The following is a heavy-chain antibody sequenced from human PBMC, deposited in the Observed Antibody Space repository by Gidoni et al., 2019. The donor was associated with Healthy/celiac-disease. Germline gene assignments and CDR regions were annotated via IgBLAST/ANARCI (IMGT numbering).Heavy chain of an antibody. Sequence: EVQLLESGGGLVQPRGSLRVSCEASGLTFSNYAMGWVRQAPGKGLEWVSARRGRGGSTYYADSVKGRFNISRDNSKNTLYLQMNSLRAEDTAVYYCAKVPDYYDSSGYCYYFDYWGQGTLVTVSS. J-gene: IGHJ4*02. CDR2: RRGRGGST. D-gene: IGHD3-22*01. CDR3: AKVPDYYDSSGYCYYFDY. CDR1: GLTFSNYA. V-gene: IGHV3-23*01.